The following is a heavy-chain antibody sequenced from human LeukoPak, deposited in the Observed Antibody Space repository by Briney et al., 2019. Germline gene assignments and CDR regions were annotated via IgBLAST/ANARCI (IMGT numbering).Heavy chain of an antibody. Sequence: GGSLRLSCAASGLTFSDYSMNWVRQAPGKGLEWVSYISSSSTTIFYADSVKGRFTISRDNAKNSLFLQMNGLRDEDTALYYCARERVIAAAGDGFDSWGQGTLVTVSS. V-gene: IGHV3-48*02. J-gene: IGHJ4*02. CDR3: ARERVIAAAGDGFDS. CDR2: ISSSSTTI. D-gene: IGHD2-21*01. CDR1: GLTFSDYS.